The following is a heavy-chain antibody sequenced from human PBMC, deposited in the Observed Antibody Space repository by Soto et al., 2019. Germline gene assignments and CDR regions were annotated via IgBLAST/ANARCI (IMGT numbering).Heavy chain of an antibody. CDR1: GFSFSDYA. J-gene: IGHJ6*02. CDR2: ISGSGGDT. D-gene: IGHD2-2*01. CDR3: AKESSTSANFYYYFYGMDV. V-gene: IGHV3-23*01. Sequence: GGSLRLSCVASGFSFSDYAMSWVRRAPGKGLEWVSGISGSGGDTSYADSAKGRLTISRDNSKNTLFLQMNSLGAEDTAVYYCAKESSTSANFYYYFYGMDVWGQGTTVTVSS.